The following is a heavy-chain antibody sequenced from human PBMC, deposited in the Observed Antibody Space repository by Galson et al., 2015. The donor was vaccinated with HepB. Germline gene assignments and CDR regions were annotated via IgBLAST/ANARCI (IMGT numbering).Heavy chain of an antibody. J-gene: IGHJ4*02. CDR3: AKEKRGPDIVVAGTPFDY. CDR1: GFTFSSYG. D-gene: IGHD6-19*01. CDR2: ISYDGSNK. V-gene: IGHV3-30*18. Sequence: SLRLSCAASGFTFSSYGMHWVRQAPGKGLEWVAVISYDGSNKYFSDSVKGRFTISRDNSKNTLYLQMNSLRAEDTAVYYCAKEKRGPDIVVAGTPFDYWGQGTLVTVSS.